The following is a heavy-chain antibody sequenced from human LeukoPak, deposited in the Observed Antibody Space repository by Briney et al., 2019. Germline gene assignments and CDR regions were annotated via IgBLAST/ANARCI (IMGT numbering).Heavy chain of an antibody. CDR3: ARRSSGSYYSDYFDY. D-gene: IGHD1-26*01. J-gene: IGHJ4*02. Sequence: PSETLSLTCAVSGYSISSGYYWGWIRQPPGKGLERIGSIYHNGSTYYNPSLKSRVTISVDTSKNQFSLKLSSVTAADTAVYYCARRSSGSYYSDYFDYWGQGTLVTVSS. CDR2: IYHNGST. V-gene: IGHV4-38-2*01. CDR1: GYSISSGYY.